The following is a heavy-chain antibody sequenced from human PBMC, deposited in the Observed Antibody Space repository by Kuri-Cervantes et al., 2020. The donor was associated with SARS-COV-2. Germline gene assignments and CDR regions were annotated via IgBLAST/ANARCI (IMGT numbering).Heavy chain of an antibody. CDR2: ISYDGSNK. D-gene: IGHD2-15*01. Sequence: GESLKISCAASGFTFSSYAMHWVRQAPGKGLEWVALISYDGSNKYYADSVKGRFTVSRDNSKNTVSLQMNSLRAEDTAVYYCAKDPNGIVVVVAAIDSWGQGTLVTVSS. CDR3: AKDPNGIVVVVAAIDS. V-gene: IGHV3-30*18. CDR1: GFTFSSYA. J-gene: IGHJ4*02.